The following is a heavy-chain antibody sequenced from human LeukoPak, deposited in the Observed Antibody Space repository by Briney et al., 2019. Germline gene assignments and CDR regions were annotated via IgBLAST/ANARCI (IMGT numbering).Heavy chain of an antibody. J-gene: IGHJ4*02. CDR3: ASQLGGTTFH. V-gene: IGHV4-59*01. D-gene: IGHD1/OR15-1a*01. CDR2: FYYNGIT. CDR1: GGSFSTYY. Sequence: PSETLSLTCTVTGGSFSTYYWSWIRQPPGKGLEWIGHFYYNGITNYNPSLKSRVSISLDTSKNQFSLRLNSVTAAETAVYYCASQLGGTTFHWGQGTLVTVSS.